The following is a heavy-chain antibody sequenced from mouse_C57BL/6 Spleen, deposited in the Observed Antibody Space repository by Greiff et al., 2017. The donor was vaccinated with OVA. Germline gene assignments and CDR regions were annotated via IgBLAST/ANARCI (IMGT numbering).Heavy chain of an antibody. CDR2: IYPYDSET. V-gene: IGHV1-61*01. D-gene: IGHD1-1*01. CDR3: ARSPHYYGSIDYAMDY. Sequence: QVQLQQPGAELVRPGSSVKLSCKASGYTFTSYWMDWVKQRPGQGLEWIGNIYPYDSETHYNQKFKDKATLTVDKSSSTAYMQLSSLTSEDSAVYYCARSPHYYGSIDYAMDYWGQGTSVTVSS. CDR1: GYTFTSYW. J-gene: IGHJ4*01.